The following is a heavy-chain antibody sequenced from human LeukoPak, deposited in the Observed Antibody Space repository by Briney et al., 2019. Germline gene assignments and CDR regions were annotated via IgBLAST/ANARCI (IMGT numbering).Heavy chain of an antibody. V-gene: IGHV4-31*03. CDR2: IYYSGST. J-gene: IGHJ4*02. D-gene: IGHD6-19*01. CDR1: GYSISSGYY. CDR3: ARGIGSGWYKYYFDY. Sequence: SETLSLTCTVSGYSISSGYYWSWIRQHPGKGLEWIGYIYYSGSTYYNPSLKSRVTISVDTSKNQFSLKLSSVTAADTAVYYCARGIGSGWYKYYFDYWGQGTLVTVSS.